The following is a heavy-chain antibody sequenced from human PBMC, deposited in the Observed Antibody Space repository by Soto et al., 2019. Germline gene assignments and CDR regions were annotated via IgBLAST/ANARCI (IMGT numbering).Heavy chain of an antibody. V-gene: IGHV4-34*01. CDR1: GGSFSDYY. D-gene: IGHD1-20*01. CDR2: IYHSGST. Sequence: TSETLSLTCAVYGGSFSDYYWTWIRQPPGKGLEWIGEIYHSGSTNYNPSLKSRVTISVDTSKNQFSLNLTSVTAADTAVYYCARGKRSRGIRTTPNSWFDPWGQGTLVTVSS. CDR3: ARGKRSRGIRTTPNSWFDP. J-gene: IGHJ5*02.